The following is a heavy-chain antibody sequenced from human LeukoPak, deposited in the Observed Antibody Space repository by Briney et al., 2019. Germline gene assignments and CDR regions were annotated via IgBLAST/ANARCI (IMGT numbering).Heavy chain of an antibody. CDR2: NNGDGSRT. Sequence: GGSMRLSCAASGFTFNSYWMHWVRQAPGKGLVWVSHNNGDGSRTAYADSVKGRFTTSRDNAKNTLYLQVNSLRDEDTAVYYCARSTYSGSYLVSWGQGTLVTVSS. V-gene: IGHV3-74*01. CDR1: GFTFNSYW. J-gene: IGHJ4*02. D-gene: IGHD1-26*01. CDR3: ARSTYSGSYLVS.